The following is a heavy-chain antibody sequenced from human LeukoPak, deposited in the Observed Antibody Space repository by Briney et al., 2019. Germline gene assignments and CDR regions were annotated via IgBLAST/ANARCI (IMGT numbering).Heavy chain of an antibody. J-gene: IGHJ4*02. V-gene: IGHV4-31*02. Sequence: SESLSLTWTVSGDSISSGGYYWRWIRQHPGKGLEWIGYIYYSGSTYYNPSHKSRVTISVDTSKNQFSLKLSSVTAADTAVYYCASTSDYYDSSGYSPYLFDYWDQGTLVTVSS. CDR1: GDSISSGGYY. CDR2: IYYSGST. D-gene: IGHD3-22*01. CDR3: ASTSDYYDSSGYSPYLFDY.